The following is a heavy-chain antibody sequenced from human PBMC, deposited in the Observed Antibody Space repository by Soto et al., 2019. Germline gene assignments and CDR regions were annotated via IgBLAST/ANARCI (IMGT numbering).Heavy chain of an antibody. CDR3: ATGRVPGATYFDF. J-gene: IGHJ4*02. V-gene: IGHV4-59*01. CDR2: IYYIGTT. D-gene: IGHD2-2*01. CDR1: GGSISSYY. Sequence: PSETLSLTCTVSGGSISSYYWSWIRQPPGKGLEWIGYIYYIGTTNYNPSLKSRVTISVDTSKNQFSLKLTSVTAADTAVYYCATGRVPGATYFDFWGQGALVTVSS.